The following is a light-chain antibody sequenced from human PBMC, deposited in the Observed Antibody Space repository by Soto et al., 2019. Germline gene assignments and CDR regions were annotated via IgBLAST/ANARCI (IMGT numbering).Light chain of an antibody. Sequence: DVQMTHSPSTLSASLGDIVTVTCRASQSISGWLAWYQQKPGTAPKLLIYEASNLESGVPSRFSGSGSGTEFTLTISSLQPDDFATYYCQQYYSDWTFGQGTKVDIK. CDR2: EAS. V-gene: IGKV1-5*01. CDR1: QSISGW. CDR3: QQYYSDWT. J-gene: IGKJ1*01.